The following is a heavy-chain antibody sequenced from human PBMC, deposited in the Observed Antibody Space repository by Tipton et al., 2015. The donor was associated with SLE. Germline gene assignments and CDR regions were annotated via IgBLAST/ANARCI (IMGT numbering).Heavy chain of an antibody. Sequence: TLSLTCTVSGGSISSHYWSWIRQPPGKGLEWIGYIYTSGSTYYNPSLKSRVTISVDTSKNQFSLKLSSVAAADTAVYYCARHGHKALWGQGTLVTVSS. D-gene: IGHD3/OR15-3a*01. J-gene: IGHJ4*02. CDR1: GGSISSHY. V-gene: IGHV4-4*08. CDR2: IYTSGST. CDR3: ARHGHKAL.